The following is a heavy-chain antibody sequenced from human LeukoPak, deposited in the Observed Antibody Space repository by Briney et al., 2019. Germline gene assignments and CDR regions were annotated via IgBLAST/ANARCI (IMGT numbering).Heavy chain of an antibody. CDR2: IYYSGST. J-gene: IGHJ3*02. CDR1: GGSISSYY. V-gene: IGHV4-59*01. D-gene: IGHD5-24*01. CDR3: AGGSRDGYLGYAFDI. Sequence: SETLSLTCTVSGGSISSYYWSWLRQPPGKGLEWIGYIYYSGSTNYNPSLKSRVTISVDTSKNQFSLKLSSVTAADTAVYYCAGGSRDGYLGYAFDIWGQGTMVTVSS.